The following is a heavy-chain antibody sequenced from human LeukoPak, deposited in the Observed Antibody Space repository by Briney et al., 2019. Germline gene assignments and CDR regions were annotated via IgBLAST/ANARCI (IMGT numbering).Heavy chain of an antibody. Sequence: ASVKVSCKASGYTFTGYYVHWVRQAPGQGLEWMGWINPNSGGTNYAQKFQGRVTMTRDTSISTAYMELSRLRSDDTAVYYCARDLLIVKAARPVDMGYWGQGTLVTVSS. V-gene: IGHV1-2*02. CDR2: INPNSGGT. D-gene: IGHD6-6*01. CDR3: ARDLLIVKAARPVDMGY. J-gene: IGHJ4*02. CDR1: GYTFTGYY.